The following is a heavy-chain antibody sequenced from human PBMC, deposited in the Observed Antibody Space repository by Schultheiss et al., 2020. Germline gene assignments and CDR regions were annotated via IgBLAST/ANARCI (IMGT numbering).Heavy chain of an antibody. Sequence: SETLSLTCTVSGGSISSYYWSWIRQPPGKGLEWIGEINHSGSTNYNPSLKSRVTISVDTSKNQFSLKLSSVTAADTAVYYCARVDQGRFYFDYWGQGTLVTVSS. V-gene: IGHV4-34*09. CDR3: ARVDQGRFYFDY. CDR2: INHSGST. J-gene: IGHJ4*02. CDR1: GGSISSYY.